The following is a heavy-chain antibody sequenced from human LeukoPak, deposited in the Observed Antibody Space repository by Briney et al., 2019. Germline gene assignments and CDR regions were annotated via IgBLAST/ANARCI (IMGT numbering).Heavy chain of an antibody. V-gene: IGHV1-2*02. Sequence: ASVKVSCKASGYTFTYYYMHWVRQAPGQGLEGMGWINPHSGDTHYPQKFQGRVTMTRGTSISTAYMEVRSDDTAMYYCARHNWRSNAFDIWGQGTMVTVSS. CDR3: ARHNWRSNAFDI. D-gene: IGHD1-20*01. J-gene: IGHJ3*02. CDR2: INPHSGDT. CDR1: GYTFTYYY.